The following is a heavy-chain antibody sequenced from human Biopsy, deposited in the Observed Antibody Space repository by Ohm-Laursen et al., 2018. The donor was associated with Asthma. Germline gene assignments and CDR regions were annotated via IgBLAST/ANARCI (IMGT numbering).Heavy chain of an antibody. J-gene: IGHJ6*02. CDR2: ISSSSSTI. CDR3: ARDANIYYDSSGYYYNYYYGMDV. Sequence: GSLRLSCAASGFVFSQCGMNWVRQAPGKGLEWVSYISSSSSTIYYADSVKGRFTISRDNAKNSLYLQMNSLRAEDTAVYYCARDANIYYDSSGYYYNYYYGMDVWGQGTTVTVS. V-gene: IGHV3-48*01. CDR1: GFVFSQCG. D-gene: IGHD3-22*01.